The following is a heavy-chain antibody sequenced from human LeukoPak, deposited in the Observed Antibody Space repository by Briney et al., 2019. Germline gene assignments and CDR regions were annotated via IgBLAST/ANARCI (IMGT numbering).Heavy chain of an antibody. CDR3: ARHTAMVIFDAFDI. J-gene: IGHJ3*02. V-gene: IGHV3-48*04. Sequence: GGSLRLSCAASGFTFSSYSMNWVRQAPGKGLEWVSYISSSSTIYYADSVKGRFTISRDNAKNSLYLQMNSLRAEDTAVYYCARHTAMVIFDAFDIWGQGTMVTVSS. D-gene: IGHD5-18*01. CDR1: GFTFSSYS. CDR2: ISSSSTI.